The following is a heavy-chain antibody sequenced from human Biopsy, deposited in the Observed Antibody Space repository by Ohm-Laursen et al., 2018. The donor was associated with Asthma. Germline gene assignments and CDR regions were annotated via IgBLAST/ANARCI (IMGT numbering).Heavy chain of an antibody. D-gene: IGHD3-22*01. CDR3: ARQSGQDYGDSSGFDI. Sequence: SLRLSFSSSGFVFSQSGMHWVRQGPGKGLEWVALVSSDGHNKYYEDSVKGRFTISRDNSRNRLYLQINRLTVEDSAVYFCARQSGQDYGDSSGFDIWGQGTKVAVSS. CDR1: GFVFSQSG. CDR2: VSSDGHNK. V-gene: IGHV3-30*03. J-gene: IGHJ3*02.